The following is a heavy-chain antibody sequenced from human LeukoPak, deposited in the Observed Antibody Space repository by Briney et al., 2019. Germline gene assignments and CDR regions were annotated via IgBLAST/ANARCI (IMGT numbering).Heavy chain of an antibody. CDR2: IKSKAHGGTT. D-gene: IGHD1-1*01. CDR3: WDTNWNGDWDY. CDR1: GFTFSNAW. V-gene: IGHV3-15*01. J-gene: IGHJ4*02. Sequence: GGSLRLSCAASGFTFSNAWMHWVRQAPGKGLEWVGRIKSKAHGGTTDYAAPVKGRFTISRDDSKNTLYLQMNSLKTEDTAVYYCWDTNWNGDWDYWGQGTLVTVSS.